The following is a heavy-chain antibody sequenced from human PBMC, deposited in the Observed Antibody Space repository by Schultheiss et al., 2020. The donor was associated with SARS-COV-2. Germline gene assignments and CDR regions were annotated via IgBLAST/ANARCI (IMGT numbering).Heavy chain of an antibody. CDR2: ISAYNGNT. Sequence: ASVKVSCKASGYTFTSYVISWVRQAPGQGLEWMGWISAYNGNTNYAQKLQGRVTMTTDTSTSTAYMELSSLRSEDTAVYYCARDGGWSSSPRWFDPWGQGTLVTVSS. J-gene: IGHJ5*02. CDR1: GYTFTSYV. D-gene: IGHD6-13*01. V-gene: IGHV1-18*01. CDR3: ARDGGWSSSPRWFDP.